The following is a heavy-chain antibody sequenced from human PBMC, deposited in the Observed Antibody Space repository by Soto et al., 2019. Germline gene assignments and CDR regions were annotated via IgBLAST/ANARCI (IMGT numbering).Heavy chain of an antibody. CDR3: AARVGFLAVARKLGMDV. CDR1: GYSFTTSW. J-gene: IGHJ6*01. Sequence: PDESLKISCKASGYSFTTSWIGWVRQMPGKVLEWMGLIFPGDSDTRYSPSFQGQVTISADKSITTAYLQWSSLKASDTAMYYCAARVGFLAVARKLGMDVWGQRTTISRSS. D-gene: IGHD6-19*01. CDR2: IFPGDSDT. V-gene: IGHV5-51*01.